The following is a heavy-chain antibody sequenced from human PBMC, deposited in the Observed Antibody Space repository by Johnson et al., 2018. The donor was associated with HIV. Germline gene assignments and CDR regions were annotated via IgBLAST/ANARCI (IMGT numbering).Heavy chain of an antibody. D-gene: IGHD1-26*01. J-gene: IGHJ3*02. CDR1: GFDFKSYA. V-gene: IGHV3-23*04. CDR3: AKAVGGYAFDI. Sequence: VQLVESGGGLVQPGGSLRISCAASGFDFKSYAMTWVRQAPGKGLEWVSSIRYSGDTTYYADSVKDRFTISRDNSKNTLYLQMNSLRVEDTAVYYCAKAVGGYAFDIWGQGTMVTVSS. CDR2: IRYSGDTT.